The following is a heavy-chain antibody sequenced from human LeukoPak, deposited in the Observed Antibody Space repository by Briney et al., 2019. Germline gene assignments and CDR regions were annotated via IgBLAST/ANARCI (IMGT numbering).Heavy chain of an antibody. Sequence: ASVKVSCKASGYTFTSYDINWVRQATGQGLEWMGWMNPNSGNTGYAQKLQGRVTMTTDTSTSTAYMELRSLRSDDTAVYYCARGGNWDSGFDYWGQGTLVTVSS. CDR1: GYTFTSYD. V-gene: IGHV1-8*02. CDR3: ARGGNWDSGFDY. D-gene: IGHD7-27*01. CDR2: MNPNSGNT. J-gene: IGHJ4*02.